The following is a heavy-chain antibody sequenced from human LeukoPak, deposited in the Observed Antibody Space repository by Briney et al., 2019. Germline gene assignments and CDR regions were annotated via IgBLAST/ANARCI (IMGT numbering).Heavy chain of an antibody. CDR2: INPDGSEK. J-gene: IGHJ4*02. Sequence: GGSLRLSCAASGFTFSSHWMTWVRQAPGKGLEWVASINPDGSEKYSVDSVEGRFTISRDNAKNLLYLQVNSLRVEDTAFYYCARDLAYSRLDYWGQGMLVTVSS. V-gene: IGHV3-7*01. D-gene: IGHD5-18*01. CDR1: GFTFSSHW. CDR3: ARDLAYSRLDY.